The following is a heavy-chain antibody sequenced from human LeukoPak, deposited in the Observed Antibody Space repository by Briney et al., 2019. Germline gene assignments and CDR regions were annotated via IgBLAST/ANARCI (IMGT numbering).Heavy chain of an antibody. J-gene: IGHJ4*02. D-gene: IGHD3-10*01. V-gene: IGHV4-59*06. CDR2: IYNSGST. CDR1: GGSISSYY. CDR3: ARVVTLVRGIITYYFDY. Sequence: PSETLSLTCTVSGGSISSYYWSWIRQPPGKGLEWIGYIYNSGSTYYNPSLKSRLTISVDTSKNQFSLKLSSVTAADTAVYYCARVVTLVRGIITYYFDYWGQGTLVTVSS.